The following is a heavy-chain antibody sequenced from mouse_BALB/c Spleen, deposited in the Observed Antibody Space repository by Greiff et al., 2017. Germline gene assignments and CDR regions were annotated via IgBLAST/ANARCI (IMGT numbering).Heavy chain of an antibody. Sequence: QVQLQQSGPELVKPGASVKISCKASGYSFTSYYIHWVKQRPGQGLEWIGWIFPGSGNTKYNEKFKGKATFTADTSSNTAYMQLSSLTSEDSAVYYCARWGDSNFDYWGQGTTLTVSS. CDR1: GYSFTSYY. V-gene: IGHV1-66*01. CDR3: ARWGDSNFDY. J-gene: IGHJ2*01. CDR2: IFPGSGNT.